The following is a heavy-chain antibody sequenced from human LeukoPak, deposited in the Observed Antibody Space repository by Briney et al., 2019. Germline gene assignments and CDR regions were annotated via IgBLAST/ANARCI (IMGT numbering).Heavy chain of an antibody. CDR1: GFTFIPSGVG. D-gene: IGHD2-8*02. CDR3: AHRVFQGGYWDSGKFDY. CDR2: IDWYNDR. J-gene: IGHJ4*02. V-gene: IGHV2-5*01. Sequence: SGATLVNPTQTLRLTCSFSGFTFIPSGVGVGWIRQPPGKAPECLALIDWYNDRRYNPSLTSRLTISKDTSKNQVVLTMTNMDPVDTATYYCAHRVFQGGYWDSGKFDYWGQGTPVTVSS.